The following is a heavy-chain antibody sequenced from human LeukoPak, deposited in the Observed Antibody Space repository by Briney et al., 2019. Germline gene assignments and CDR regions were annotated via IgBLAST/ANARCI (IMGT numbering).Heavy chain of an antibody. CDR2: IYWNDDK. J-gene: IGHJ4*02. Sequence: ESGPTLVKPTQTLTLTCTFSGFSLSTSGVGVGWIRQPPGKALEWLAIIYWNDDKRYSPSLKSRLTITKDTSKNQVVLTMTNMDPVDTATYYCAHRGAGEVGATMRVPYYFDYWGQGTLVTVSS. D-gene: IGHD1-26*01. V-gene: IGHV2-5*01. CDR1: GFSLSTSGVG. CDR3: AHRGAGEVGATMRVPYYFDY.